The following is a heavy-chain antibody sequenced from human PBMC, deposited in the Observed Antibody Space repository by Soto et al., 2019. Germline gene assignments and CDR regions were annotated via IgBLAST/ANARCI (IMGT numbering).Heavy chain of an antibody. Sequence: QVQLVGSGGGVVQPGRSLRLSCAASGFTFSSYGMHWVRQAPGKGLEWVAVISYDGSNKYYADSVKGRFTISRDNSKNTLYLQMNSLRAEDTAVYYCAKDLYYDSSGYLGYWGQGTLVTVSS. D-gene: IGHD3-22*01. CDR2: ISYDGSNK. J-gene: IGHJ4*02. CDR3: AKDLYYDSSGYLGY. CDR1: GFTFSSYG. V-gene: IGHV3-30*18.